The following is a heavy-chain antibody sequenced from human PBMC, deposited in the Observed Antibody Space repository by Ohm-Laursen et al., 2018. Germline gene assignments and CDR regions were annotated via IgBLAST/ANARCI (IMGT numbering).Heavy chain of an antibody. CDR3: ARGGRFQLLPHDF. Sequence: GSLRLSCAASGFTFSSYSMNWVRQAPGKGLEWVSSITSSSNYIYYADSVKGRFTISRDNAKNSLYLRMNSLRVEDTAVYYCARGGRFQLLPHDFWGQGTLATVTA. CDR1: GFTFSSYS. CDR2: ITSSSNYI. J-gene: IGHJ4*02. D-gene: IGHD2-2*01. V-gene: IGHV3-21*01.